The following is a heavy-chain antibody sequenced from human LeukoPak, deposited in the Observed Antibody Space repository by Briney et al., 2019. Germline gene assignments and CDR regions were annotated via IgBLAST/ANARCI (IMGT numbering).Heavy chain of an antibody. CDR2: INPNSGGT. J-gene: IGHJ4*02. Sequence: ASVKVSCKASGYTFTGYYMHWVRQAPGQGLEWMGWINPNSGGTNYAQKFQGRVTMTRDTSISTAYMELSRLRSDDTAVYYCARDRLRITMIFLNSVVHYWGQGTLVTVSS. CDR3: ARDRLRITMIFLNSVVHY. V-gene: IGHV1-2*02. D-gene: IGHD3-22*01. CDR1: GYTFTGYY.